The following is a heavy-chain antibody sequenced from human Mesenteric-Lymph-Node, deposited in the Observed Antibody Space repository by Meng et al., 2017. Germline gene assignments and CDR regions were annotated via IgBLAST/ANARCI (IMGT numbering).Heavy chain of an antibody. D-gene: IGHD3-22*01. J-gene: IGHJ4*02. V-gene: IGHV3-48*03. CDR2: ISSSGGNK. CDR1: GFTFSSYE. Sequence: GESLKISCAGSGFTFSSYEMNWVRQAPGKGLEWVSYISSSGGNKYYAASVKGRFTVSRDNAKNSLNLQMNSLRVEDTGVYYCTRDARMSYYDSSGSRPDYWGQGTLVTVSS. CDR3: TRDARMSYYDSSGSRPDY.